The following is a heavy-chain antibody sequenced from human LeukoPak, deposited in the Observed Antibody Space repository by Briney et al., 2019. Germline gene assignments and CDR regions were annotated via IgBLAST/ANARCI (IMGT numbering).Heavy chain of an antibody. CDR3: ARLSGRIAARYLDY. CDR1: GGSISSSSYY. V-gene: IGHV4-39*01. Sequence: PSETLSLTCTVSGGSISSSSYYWGWIRQPPGKGLEWIGSIYYSGSTYYNPSLKSRVTISVDTSKNQFSLKLSSVTAADTAVYYRARLSGRIAARYLDYWGQGTLVTVSS. D-gene: IGHD6-6*01. CDR2: IYYSGST. J-gene: IGHJ4*02.